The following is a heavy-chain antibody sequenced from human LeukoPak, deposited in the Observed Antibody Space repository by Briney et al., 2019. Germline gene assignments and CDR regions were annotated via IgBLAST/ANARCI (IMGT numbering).Heavy chain of an antibody. CDR1: GGSISSGGYY. J-gene: IGHJ3*02. V-gene: IGHV4-30-2*01. D-gene: IGHD6-13*01. CDR2: IYHSGST. Sequence: SETLSLTCTVSGGSISSGGYYWSWIRQPPGKGLEWIGYIYHSGSTYYNPSLKSRVTMSLASSKNQFSLKLSSVTAADTAVYYCARGSSSSWGAFDIWGQGTMVTVSS. CDR3: ARGSSSSWGAFDI.